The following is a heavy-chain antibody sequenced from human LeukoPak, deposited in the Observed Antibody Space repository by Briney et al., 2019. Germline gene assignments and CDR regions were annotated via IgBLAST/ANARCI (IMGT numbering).Heavy chain of an antibody. Sequence: SETLSLTCTVSGGSDSSVHYYWNWIRQPPGKGREWIGYMYYSGSITYNPSLKSRVTISVDTSKNQFSLKLTSVTAADTAVYYCARDQVPAAGTGGVGYWDQGTLVTVSS. D-gene: IGHD2-8*02. J-gene: IGHJ4*02. CDR2: MYYSGSI. V-gene: IGHV4-61*01. CDR3: ARDQVPAAGTGGVGY. CDR1: GGSDSSVHYY.